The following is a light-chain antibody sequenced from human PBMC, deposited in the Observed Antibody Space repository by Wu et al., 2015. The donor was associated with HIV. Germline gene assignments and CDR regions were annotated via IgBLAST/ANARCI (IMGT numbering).Light chain of an antibody. V-gene: IGKV1-39*01. CDR3: QQSYSNPRYT. CDR1: QSISSY. Sequence: DIQMTQSPSSLSASVGDRVTITCRASQSISSYLNWYQQKPGKAPKLLIYAASSLQSGVPSRFSGSGSGTDYTLTISSLQPEDFATYYCQQSYSNPRYTFGQGPSWRSN. J-gene: IGKJ2*01. CDR2: AAS.